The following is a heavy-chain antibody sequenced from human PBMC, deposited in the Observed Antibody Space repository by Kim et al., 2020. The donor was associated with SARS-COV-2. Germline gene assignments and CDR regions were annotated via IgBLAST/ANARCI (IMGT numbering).Heavy chain of an antibody. J-gene: IGHJ4*02. V-gene: IGHV3-23*01. Sequence: DSVKSQFTISRDNSKNTLYLQMNSLRAEDTAVYYCAKEDRLMVRGVFDYWGQGTLVTVSS. D-gene: IGHD3-10*01. CDR3: AKEDRLMVRGVFDY.